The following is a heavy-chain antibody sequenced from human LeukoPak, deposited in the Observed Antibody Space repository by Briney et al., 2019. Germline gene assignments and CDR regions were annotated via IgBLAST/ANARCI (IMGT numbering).Heavy chain of an antibody. CDR3: ARKTGMTGEAFDY. J-gene: IGHJ4*02. V-gene: IGHV3-7*03. D-gene: IGHD1-1*01. CDR2: IKVDGGEK. CDR1: GFTFSSYA. Sequence: PGGSLRLSCAASGFTFSSYAMSWVRQAPGKGLEWVANIKVDGGEKYYLDSVKGRFTISRDNAKNSVYLQVNSLRTEDTAVYYCARKTGMTGEAFDYWGQGTLVTVSS.